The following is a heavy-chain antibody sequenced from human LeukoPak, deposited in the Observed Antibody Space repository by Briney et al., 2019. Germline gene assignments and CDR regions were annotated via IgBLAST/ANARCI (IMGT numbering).Heavy chain of an antibody. D-gene: IGHD1-14*01. Sequence: PGGSLRLSCAASGFTFSSYEMNWVRQAPGKGLEWVSYISSSGSTIYYADSVKGRFTISRDNAKNSLYLQMNSLRAEDTAVYYCARTLRETVGIWFDPWGQGTLVTVSS. CDR3: ARTLRETVGIWFDP. CDR2: ISSSGSTI. J-gene: IGHJ5*02. CDR1: GFTFSSYE. V-gene: IGHV3-48*03.